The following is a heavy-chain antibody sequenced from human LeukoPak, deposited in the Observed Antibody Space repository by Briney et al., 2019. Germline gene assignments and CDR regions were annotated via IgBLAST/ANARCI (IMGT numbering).Heavy chain of an antibody. Sequence: SQTLSLTCTVSRGSIRSSDYYWSWIRQPPGKGLEWIGYIYYSGSTYYNPSLKSRVTISVDTSKNQFSLKLRSVTAADTAVYYCGREREDYYDSSGYKTWGQGTLVTVSS. V-gene: IGHV4-30-4*01. J-gene: IGHJ5*02. CDR1: RGSIRSSDYY. CDR3: GREREDYYDSSGYKT. CDR2: IYYSGST. D-gene: IGHD3-22*01.